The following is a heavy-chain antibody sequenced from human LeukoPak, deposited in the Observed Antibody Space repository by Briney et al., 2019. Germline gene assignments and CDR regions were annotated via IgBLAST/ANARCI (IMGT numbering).Heavy chain of an antibody. CDR3: AKGGRGGERAAFDI. CDR1: GGTFSTYG. CDR2: IIPIFGTT. Sequence: GASVKVSCKASGGTFSTYGISWVRQAPGQGLEWMGGIIPIFGTTNYAQKFQGRVTITADEYMSTAYMELSSLRSEDTAIYYCAKGGRGGERAAFDIWGQGTMVTVSS. J-gene: IGHJ3*02. V-gene: IGHV1-69*13. D-gene: IGHD3-16*01.